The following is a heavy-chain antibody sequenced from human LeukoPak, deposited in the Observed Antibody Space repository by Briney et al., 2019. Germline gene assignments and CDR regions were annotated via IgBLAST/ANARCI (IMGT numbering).Heavy chain of an antibody. CDR3: ARVIGGVKYGMDV. J-gene: IGHJ6*02. V-gene: IGHV4-59*01. CDR2: IYYSGST. D-gene: IGHD3-16*01. Sequence: PSETLSLTCTVSGGSISSYYWSWIRQPPGKGLEWIGYIYYSGSTNYNPSLKSRVTISVDTSKNQFSLKLSSVTAADTAVYYCARVIGGVKYGMDVWGQGTTVTVSS. CDR1: GGSISSYY.